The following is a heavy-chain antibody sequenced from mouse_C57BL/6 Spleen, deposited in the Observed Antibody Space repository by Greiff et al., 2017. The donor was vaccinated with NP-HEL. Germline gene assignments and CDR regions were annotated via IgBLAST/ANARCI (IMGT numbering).Heavy chain of an antibody. V-gene: IGHV5-4*01. CDR1: GFTFSSYA. D-gene: IGHD1-1*01. CDR2: ISDGGSYT. Sequence: EVQLVESGGGLVKPGGSLKLSCAASGFTFSSYAMSWVRQTPEKRLEWVATISDGGSYTYYPDNVKGRFTISRDNAKNNLYLQMSHLKAEDTAMYYCARVVHYAMDYWGQGTSVTVSS. J-gene: IGHJ4*01. CDR3: ARVVHYAMDY.